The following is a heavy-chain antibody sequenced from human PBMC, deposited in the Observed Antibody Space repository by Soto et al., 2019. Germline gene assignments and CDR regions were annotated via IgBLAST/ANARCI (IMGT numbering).Heavy chain of an antibody. J-gene: IGHJ3*02. V-gene: IGHV3-33*01. CDR2: IWYDGSNK. D-gene: IGHD3-9*01. CDR1: GFTFSSYG. Sequence: QVQLVESGGGVVQPGRSLRLSCAASGFTFSSYGMHWVRQAPGKGLEWVAVIWYDGSNKYYADSVKGRFTISRDNSSNTVYLQMSSLGAEDTAVYYCARDREYFDWFQSSYDAFDIWGQGTMVTVSS. CDR3: ARDREYFDWFQSSYDAFDI.